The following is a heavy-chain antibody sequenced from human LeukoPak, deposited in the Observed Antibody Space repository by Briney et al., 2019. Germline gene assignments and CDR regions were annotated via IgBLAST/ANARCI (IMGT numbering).Heavy chain of an antibody. CDR2: FDPEDGET. D-gene: IGHD6-13*01. CDR3: ARGHSWYDPKPDY. V-gene: IGHV1-24*01. J-gene: IGHJ4*02. CDR1: GYTLIELS. Sequence: GASVKVSCKVSGYTLIELSMHWVRQAPGKGLEWMGRFDPEDGETIYAQKFQGRVTMTRNTSISTAYMELSSLRSEDTAVYYCARGHSWYDPKPDYWGQGTLVTVSS.